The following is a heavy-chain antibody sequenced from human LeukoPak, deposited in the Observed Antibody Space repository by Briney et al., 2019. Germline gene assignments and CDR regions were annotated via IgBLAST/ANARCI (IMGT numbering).Heavy chain of an antibody. J-gene: IGHJ4*02. CDR2: IRTGNGDT. CDR3: GRGGSSGVDY. V-gene: IGHV1-3*04. CDR1: GYTFTNNA. D-gene: IGHD2-15*01. Sequence: ASVKVSCKTSGYTFTNNALHWVRQAPGQRLEWMGWIRTGNGDTKYSQKFQGRVTLTRDTSASTAYVELNSLRSEDTAVYYCGRGGSSGVDYWGQGTLVTVSS.